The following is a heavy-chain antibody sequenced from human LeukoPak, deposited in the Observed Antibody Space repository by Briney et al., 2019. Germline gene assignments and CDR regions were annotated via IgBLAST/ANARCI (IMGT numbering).Heavy chain of an antibody. CDR1: GYSISSGYY. D-gene: IGHD3-10*01. V-gene: IGHV4-38-2*02. J-gene: IGHJ5*02. CDR3: ARFGVYGSGSYSGFDP. Sequence: PSETLSLTCTVSGYSISSGYYWGWIRQPPGKGLEWIGSIYHSGSTYYNPSLKSRVTISVDTSKNQFSLKLSSVTAADTAVYYCARFGVYGSGSYSGFDPWGQGTLVTVSS. CDR2: IYHSGST.